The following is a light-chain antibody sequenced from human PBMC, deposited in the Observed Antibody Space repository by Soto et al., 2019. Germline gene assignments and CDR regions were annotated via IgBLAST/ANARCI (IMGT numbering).Light chain of an antibody. CDR2: AAS. CDR1: QSITSS. CDR3: QQYIYRPWT. J-gene: IGKJ1*01. V-gene: IGKV3-15*01. Sequence: EIVMTQSPATVSVFPGESATLSCRASQSITSSVAWYQQKPGQAPKLLIYAASTRAKGISDRFSGSGSGTEFTLAISGLQSEDFAVYYCQQYIYRPWTFGQGTKVDI.